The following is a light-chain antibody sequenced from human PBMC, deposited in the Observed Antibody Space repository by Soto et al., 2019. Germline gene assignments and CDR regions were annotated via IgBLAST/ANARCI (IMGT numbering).Light chain of an antibody. Sequence: EIVLTQSPGTLSLSPGERATLSCRASQSVSISYLAWYQQRPGQAPRLLIYGASSRATGIPDRFSGSGSGPDFTLTINRLEPEDFAVYYCQQYDSSPPFALTFGGGTKVDIK. J-gene: IGKJ4*01. CDR1: QSVSISY. V-gene: IGKV3-20*01. CDR3: QQYDSSPPFALT. CDR2: GAS.